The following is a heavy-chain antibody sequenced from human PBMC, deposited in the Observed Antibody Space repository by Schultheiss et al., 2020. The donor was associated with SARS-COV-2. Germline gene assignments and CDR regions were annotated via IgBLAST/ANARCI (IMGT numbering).Heavy chain of an antibody. V-gene: IGHV3-21*06. CDR3: ARGVVVPAAMGFGWFDP. J-gene: IGHJ5*02. CDR1: GFTFSSYG. Sequence: GGSLRLSCAASGFTFSSYGMHWVRQAPGKGLEWVSAISGSGGSTYYADSVKGRFTISRDNAKNSLFLQMNSLSAEDTAVYYCARGVVVPAAMGFGWFDPWGQGTLVTVSS. CDR2: ISGSGGST. D-gene: IGHD2-2*01.